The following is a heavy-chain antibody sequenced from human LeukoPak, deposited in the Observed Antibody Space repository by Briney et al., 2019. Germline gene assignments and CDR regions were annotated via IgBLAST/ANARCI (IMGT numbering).Heavy chain of an antibody. D-gene: IGHD6-13*01. CDR1: GFTFSSYS. CDR2: ISSSSYI. CDR3: ARYHSSSWYYNY. Sequence: GGSLRLSCAASGFTFSSYSMNWVRQAPGKGLEWVSSISSSSYIYYADSVKGRFTISRDNAKNSLYLQMNSLRAEDTAVYCCARYHSSSWYYNYWGQGTLVTVSS. J-gene: IGHJ4*02. V-gene: IGHV3-21*01.